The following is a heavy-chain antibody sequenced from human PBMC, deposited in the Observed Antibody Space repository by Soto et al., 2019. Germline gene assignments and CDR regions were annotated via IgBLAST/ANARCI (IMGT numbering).Heavy chain of an antibody. J-gene: IGHJ4*02. CDR1: GGSISDYQ. V-gene: IGHV4-59*01. Sequence: ETLSLTCSISGGSISDYQWNWIRQPPGKGLEWIGYIYYSGRTNYNPSLKSRLTISLDTSTRQFSLRLRSVTAADTAVYYCARMRGLGEISPYLDYWGQGALVTVSS. CDR3: ARMRGLGEISPYLDY. D-gene: IGHD3-16*01. CDR2: IYYSGRT.